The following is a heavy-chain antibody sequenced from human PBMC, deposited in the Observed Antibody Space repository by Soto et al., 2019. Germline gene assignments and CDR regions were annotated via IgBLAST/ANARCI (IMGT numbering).Heavy chain of an antibody. D-gene: IGHD3-10*01. J-gene: IGHJ4*02. CDR2: IIPIFGTA. Sequence: ASVKVSCKASGGTFSSYAISWVRQAPGQGLEWMGGIIPIFGTANYAQKFQGRVTITADKSTSTAYMELSSLRSEDTAVYYCARGRYYGSVFDYWGQGTLVTVSS. V-gene: IGHV1-69*06. CDR1: GGTFSSYA. CDR3: ARGRYYGSVFDY.